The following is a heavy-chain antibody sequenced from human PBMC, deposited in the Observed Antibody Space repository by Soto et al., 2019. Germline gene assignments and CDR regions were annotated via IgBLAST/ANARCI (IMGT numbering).Heavy chain of an antibody. CDR1: GFTFSSYA. Sequence: GGSLRLSCAASGFTFSSYAMSWVRQAPGKGLEWVSAISGSGGSTYYADSVKGRFTISRDSSKNTLYLQMNSLRAEDTAVYYCAKSPRLGPSYNWGQGTLVTVSS. V-gene: IGHV3-23*01. CDR2: ISGSGGST. CDR3: AKSPRLGPSYN. D-gene: IGHD3-16*01. J-gene: IGHJ4*02.